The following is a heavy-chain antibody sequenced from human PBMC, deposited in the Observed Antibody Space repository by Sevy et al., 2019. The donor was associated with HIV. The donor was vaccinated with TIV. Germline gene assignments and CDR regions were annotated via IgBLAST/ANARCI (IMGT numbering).Heavy chain of an antibody. CDR1: RFTFSTYA. Sequence: GGSLRLSCAASRFTFSTYAMHWVRQAPGKGLEWVAVISYDGSTEYYADSVKGRFTISRDNSKNTLYLQLNTLRVEDTAVYYCARDSGYDPYFVEGAYWGQGTLVTVSS. CDR2: ISYDGSTE. D-gene: IGHD5-12*01. V-gene: IGHV3-30-3*01. CDR3: ARDSGYDPYFVEGAY. J-gene: IGHJ4*02.